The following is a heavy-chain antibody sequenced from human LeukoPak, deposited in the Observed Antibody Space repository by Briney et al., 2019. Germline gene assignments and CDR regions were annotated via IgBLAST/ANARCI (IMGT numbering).Heavy chain of an antibody. CDR3: AKESYSDSSLDY. V-gene: IGHV3-23*01. D-gene: IGHD5-12*01. J-gene: IGHJ4*02. CDR2: ISGSGSTT. CDR1: GFTFTNFA. Sequence: GGSLRLSCAASGFTFTNFAMSWVRQAPGKGLEWVASISGSGSTTYYADSVKGRFTISRDNSKNTLYLQMNSLRAEDTAVYYCAKESYSDSSLDYWGQGTLVTVSS.